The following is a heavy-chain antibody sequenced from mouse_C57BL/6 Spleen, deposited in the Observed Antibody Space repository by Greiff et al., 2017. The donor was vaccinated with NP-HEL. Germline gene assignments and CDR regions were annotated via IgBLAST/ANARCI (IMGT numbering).Heavy chain of an antibody. CDR1: GYTFTSYT. V-gene: IGHV1-4*01. D-gene: IGHD1-1*01. CDR3: ARSPNYYGSSSFFDY. CDR2: INPSSGYT. J-gene: IGHJ2*01. Sequence: VKLLESGAELARPGASVKMSCKASGYTFTSYTMHWVKQRPGQGLEWIGYINPSSGYTKYNQKFKDKATLTADKSSSTAYMQLSSLTSEDSAVYYCARSPNYYGSSSFFDYWGQGTTLTVSS.